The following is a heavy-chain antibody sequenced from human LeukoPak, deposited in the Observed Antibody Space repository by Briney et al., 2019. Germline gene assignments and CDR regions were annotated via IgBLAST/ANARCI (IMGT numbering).Heavy chain of an antibody. CDR2: ISGSGGST. J-gene: IGHJ5*02. CDR3: AKRPYYDILTGYEFDP. D-gene: IGHD3-9*01. V-gene: IGHV3-23*01. CDR1: GFTFSSYA. Sequence: GGSLRLSCAASGFTFSSYAMSWVRQAPGKGLEWVSAISGSGGSTYYADSVKGRFTISRDNSKNTLYLQMNSLRAEDTAVYYCAKRPYYDILTGYEFDPWGQGTLVTVSS.